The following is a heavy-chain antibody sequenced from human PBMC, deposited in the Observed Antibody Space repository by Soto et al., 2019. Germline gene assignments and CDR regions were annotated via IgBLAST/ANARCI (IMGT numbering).Heavy chain of an antibody. Sequence: QLQLQESGPGLVKPSETLSLTCSVSGGSINRSVYYWGWIRQPPGKGLEWIGSIDYSGSTYYNPSLKSRVTISVASSKKQFSLNLSSVTAADTAMYYCARRARYSSGWEPFDYWGQGTLVTVSS. J-gene: IGHJ4*02. CDR3: ARRARYSSGWEPFDY. D-gene: IGHD6-19*01. V-gene: IGHV4-39*01. CDR1: GGSINRSVYY. CDR2: IDYSGST.